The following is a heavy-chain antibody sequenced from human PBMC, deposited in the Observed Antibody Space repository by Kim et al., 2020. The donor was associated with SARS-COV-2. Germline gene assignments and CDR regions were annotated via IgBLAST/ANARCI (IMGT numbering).Heavy chain of an antibody. D-gene: IGHD6-19*01. CDR1: GFTFSKYW. Sequence: GGSLRLSCGVSGFTFSKYWMHWVRQAPGEGLVCVSRIDGGATHYADSVEGRFTISRDNAKDTMYLQMNSLRDDDTAVYYCARGSSEWKGIDHWGQGTLVTVSS. J-gene: IGHJ4*02. V-gene: IGHV3-74*01. CDR3: ARGSSEWKGIDH. CDR2: IDGGAT.